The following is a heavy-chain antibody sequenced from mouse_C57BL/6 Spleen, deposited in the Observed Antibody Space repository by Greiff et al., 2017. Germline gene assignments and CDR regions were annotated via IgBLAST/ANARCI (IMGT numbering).Heavy chain of an antibody. CDR3: ARSGDGYYGRSYAMDY. J-gene: IGHJ4*01. CDR2: INPNNGGT. V-gene: IGHV1-18*01. Sequence: VQLQQSGPELVKPGASVKIPCKASGYTFTDYNMDWVKQSHGKSLEWIGDINPNNGGTIYNQKFKGKATLTVDKSSSTAYMELRSLTSEDTAVYYCARSGDGYYGRSYAMDYWGQGTSVTVSS. CDR1: GYTFTDYN. D-gene: IGHD2-3*01.